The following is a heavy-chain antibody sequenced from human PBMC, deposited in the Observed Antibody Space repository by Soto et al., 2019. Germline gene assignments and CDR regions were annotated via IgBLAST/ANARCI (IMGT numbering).Heavy chain of an antibody. CDR3: AKVLRSGTTFYDY. V-gene: IGHV3-23*01. CDR1: GFTFSSYA. J-gene: IGHJ4*02. D-gene: IGHD1-1*01. Sequence: EVQLLESGGGLVQPGGSLRLSCAASGFTFSSYAMSWVRQAPGKGLEWVSAISGSGGSTYYADYVKGRFTISRDNSKNTLYLQMNSLRAEDTAVYYCAKVLRSGTTFYDYWGQGTLVTVSS. CDR2: ISGSGGST.